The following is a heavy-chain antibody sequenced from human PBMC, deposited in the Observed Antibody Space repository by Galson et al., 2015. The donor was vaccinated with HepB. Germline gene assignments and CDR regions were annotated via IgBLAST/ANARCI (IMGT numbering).Heavy chain of an antibody. CDR1: GGTFSIYV. V-gene: IGHV1-69*13. CDR3: GIDLWNGNKYVDH. Sequence: SVKVSCKASGGTFSIYVISWVRQAPRQGLEWMGGIIPNFGTTHYAQKYQGRVTITADESTSTAYMEMKSLRSDDTAVYYCGIDLWNGNKYVDHWGQGTLVAVSS. J-gene: IGHJ5*02. CDR2: IIPNFGTT. D-gene: IGHD3-3*01.